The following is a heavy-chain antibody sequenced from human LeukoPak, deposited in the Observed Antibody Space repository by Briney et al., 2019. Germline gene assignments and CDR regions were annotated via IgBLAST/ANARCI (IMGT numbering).Heavy chain of an antibody. Sequence: GGSLRPSCAAPGFTLSSYSMNLVPQAPGKGLEWVSFISSSRSYIYYADSVKGRFTISRDNAKNSLYLQMNSLKPEDTAVYYCARVAEAAAFDSWGQGTLATVSS. J-gene: IGHJ4*02. D-gene: IGHD6-13*01. CDR1: GFTLSSYS. CDR3: ARVAEAAAFDS. CDR2: ISSSRSYI. V-gene: IGHV3-21*06.